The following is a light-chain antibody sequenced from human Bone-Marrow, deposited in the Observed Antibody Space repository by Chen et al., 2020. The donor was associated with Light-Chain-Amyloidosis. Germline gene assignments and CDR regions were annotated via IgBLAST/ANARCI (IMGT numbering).Light chain of an antibody. Sequence: SYELTQPPSVSVSPGQTARITCSGDDLPTKYAYWYQQKPGQAPGLVIHRDTERPSGISERFSGSSSGTTATLTNSGVQAEDEADYHCQSADSSGTYEVIFGGGTKLTVL. J-gene: IGLJ2*01. CDR2: RDT. CDR1: DLPTKY. V-gene: IGLV3-25*03. CDR3: QSADSSGTYEVI.